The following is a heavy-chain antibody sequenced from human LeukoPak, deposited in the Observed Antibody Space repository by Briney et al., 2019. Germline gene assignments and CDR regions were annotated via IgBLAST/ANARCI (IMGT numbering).Heavy chain of an antibody. CDR3: ARVLYSSSFKDAFDI. Sequence: SETLSLTCTVSSGSISTSNYYWGWVRQPPGKALEWIGNIFYSGSTYYSPSLKSRVTISVDTSKNQFSLKLSSVTAADTAVYYCARVLYSSSFKDAFDIWGQGTMVTVSS. CDR1: SGSISTSNYY. D-gene: IGHD6-13*01. CDR2: IFYSGST. J-gene: IGHJ3*02. V-gene: IGHV4-39*07.